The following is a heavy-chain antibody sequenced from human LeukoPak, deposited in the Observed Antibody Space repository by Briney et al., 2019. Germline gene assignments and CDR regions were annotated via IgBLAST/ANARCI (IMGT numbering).Heavy chain of an antibody. CDR3: ARDSPSGSYLY. V-gene: IGHV4-4*07. D-gene: IGHD1-26*01. Sequence: SETLSLTCTVSGGSLSSYYWSWIRQPAGKGLEWIGRIYTSGSTNYNPSLKRRGTISVDTSKNQFSLKLSSVTAADTAVYYCARDSPSGSYLYWGQGTLVTVSS. CDR1: GGSLSSYY. J-gene: IGHJ4*02. CDR2: IYTSGST.